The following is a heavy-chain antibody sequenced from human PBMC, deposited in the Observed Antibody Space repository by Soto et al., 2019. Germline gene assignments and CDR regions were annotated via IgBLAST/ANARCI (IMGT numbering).Heavy chain of an antibody. CDR2: IYYSGST. CDR3: ASTSIPSYYDFWSGYSLYYYYYGMDV. CDR1: GGSISSYY. J-gene: IGHJ6*02. Sequence: PSETLSLTCTVSGGSISSYYWSWIRQPPGKGLEWIGYIYYSGSTNYNPSLKSRVTISVDMSKNQFSLKLSSVTAADTAVYYCASTSIPSYYDFWSGYSLYYYYYGMDVWGQGTTVTVSS. V-gene: IGHV4-59*01. D-gene: IGHD3-3*01.